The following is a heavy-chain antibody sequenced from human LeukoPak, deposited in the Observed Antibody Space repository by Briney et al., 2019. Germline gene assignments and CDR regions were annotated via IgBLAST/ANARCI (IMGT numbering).Heavy chain of an antibody. V-gene: IGHV3-15*01. D-gene: IGHD2-2*01. CDR1: GFTFSNAW. J-gene: IGHJ6*03. CDR2: IKSKTDGGTT. CDR3: TTVFQDIVVVPAATYYYYYMDV. Sequence: GGSLRLSCAASGFTFSNAWMSWVRQAPGKGLEWVGRIKSKTDGGTTDYAAPVKGRFTISRDDSKNTLYLQMNSLKTEDTAVYYCTTVFQDIVVVPAATYYYYYMDVWGKGTTVTVSS.